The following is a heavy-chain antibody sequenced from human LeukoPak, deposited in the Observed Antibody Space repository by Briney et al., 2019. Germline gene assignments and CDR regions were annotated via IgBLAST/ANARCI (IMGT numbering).Heavy chain of an antibody. D-gene: IGHD3-10*01. CDR3: ARAGYGSGPREPYYYGMDV. CDR2: IYHSGST. Sequence: SQTLSLTCAVSGGSISSGGYSWSWIRQPPGKGLEWIGYIYHSGSTYYNPSLKSRVTISVDRSKHQFSLKLSSVTAADTAVYYCARAGYGSGPREPYYYGMDVWGKGTTVTVSS. CDR1: GGSISSGGYS. V-gene: IGHV4-30-2*01. J-gene: IGHJ6*04.